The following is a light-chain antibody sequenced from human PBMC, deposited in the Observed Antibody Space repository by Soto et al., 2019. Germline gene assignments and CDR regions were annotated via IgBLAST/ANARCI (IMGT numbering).Light chain of an antibody. J-gene: IGKJ1*01. CDR2: GAS. CDR1: QSVSSK. V-gene: IGKV3-20*01. CDR3: QQYGSSPRT. Sequence: EVVMTQSPATLSVSPGARGPLSCRASQSVSSKLAWYQQQPGQAPRLLMYGASSRATGIPERFSGSGSGTDFTLTISRLEPEDFAVYYCQQYGSSPRTFGQGTKVDI.